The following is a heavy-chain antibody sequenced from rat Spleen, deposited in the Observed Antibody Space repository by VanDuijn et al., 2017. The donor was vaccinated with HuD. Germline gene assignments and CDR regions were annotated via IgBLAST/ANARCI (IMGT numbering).Heavy chain of an antibody. J-gene: IGHJ2*01. CDR2: ISYDGSST. Sequence: EVQLVESGGGLVQPGRSLKLSCAASGFTFSNYGMAWVRQAPTKGLEWVATISYDGSSTYYRDSVKGRFTISRDDAKSTLYLQMDSLRSEDTATYFCAREAGIPFHYFDYWGRGVMVTVSS. D-gene: IGHD1-4*01. CDR3: AREAGIPFHYFDY. V-gene: IGHV5-29*01. CDR1: GFTFSNYG.